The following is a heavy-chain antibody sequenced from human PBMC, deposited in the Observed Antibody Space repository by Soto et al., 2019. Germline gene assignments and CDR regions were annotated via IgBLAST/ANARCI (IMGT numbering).Heavy chain of an antibody. CDR1: GGSFSGYY. D-gene: IGHD3-3*01. CDR3: ARSFRGMSYDFWSGYHYYYGMDV. J-gene: IGHJ6*02. Sequence: PSETLSLTCAVYGGSFSGYYWSWIRQPPGKGLEWIGEINHSGSTNYNPALKSRVTISVDTSKNQFSLNLSSVTAADTAVYYCARSFRGMSYDFWSGYHYYYGMDVWGQGTTVTV. CDR2: INHSGST. V-gene: IGHV4-34*01.